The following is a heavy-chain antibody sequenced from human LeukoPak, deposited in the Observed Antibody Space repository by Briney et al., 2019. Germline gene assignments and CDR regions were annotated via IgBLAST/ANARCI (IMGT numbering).Heavy chain of an antibody. CDR2: ISGSGGST. D-gene: IGHD3-3*01. CDR3: AKSRVYDFWSGSVGDDY. Sequence: XGGSLRLSCAASGFTFSSYAMSWVRQAPGKGLEWVSAISGSGGSTYYADSVKGRFTISRDNSKNTLYLQMNSLRAEDTAVYYCAKSRVYDFWSGSVGDDYWGQGTLVTVSS. J-gene: IGHJ4*02. CDR1: GFTFSSYA. V-gene: IGHV3-23*01.